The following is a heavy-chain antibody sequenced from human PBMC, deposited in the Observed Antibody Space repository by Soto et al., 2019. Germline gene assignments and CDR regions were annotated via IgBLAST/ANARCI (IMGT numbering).Heavy chain of an antibody. CDR3: AREGYCYGPYFDY. J-gene: IGHJ4*02. CDR2: ISAYNGNT. V-gene: IGHV1-18*01. D-gene: IGHD5-18*01. Sequence: QVQLVQSGAEVKKPGASVKVSCKASGYTFTSYGISWVRQAPGQGLEWMGWISAYNGNTNYAQKLQGRVTMTTDTATSTADLQLRSLRSDDTAVYYCAREGYCYGPYFDYWGQGTLVTVSS. CDR1: GYTFTSYG.